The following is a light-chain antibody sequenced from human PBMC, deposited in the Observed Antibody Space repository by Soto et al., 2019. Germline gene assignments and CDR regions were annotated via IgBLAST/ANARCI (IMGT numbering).Light chain of an antibody. CDR1: TGAVTSGYF. CDR3: LLYYGGARV. J-gene: IGLJ2*01. CDR2: NTS. Sequence: QAVVTQEPSLTVSPGGTVTLTCASSTGAVTSGYFPNWFQQKPGQAPRALIYNTSNKHSWTPARFSGSLLGGKAALTLSGVQPEDEAEYYCLLYYGGARVFGGGTQLTV. V-gene: IGLV7-43*01.